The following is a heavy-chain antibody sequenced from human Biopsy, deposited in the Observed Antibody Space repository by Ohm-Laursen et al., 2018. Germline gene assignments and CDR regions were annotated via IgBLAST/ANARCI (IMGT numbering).Heavy chain of an antibody. J-gene: IGHJ5*02. CDR2: IYYTGST. CDR1: RDSISNYY. V-gene: IGHV4-59*08. CDR3: ARHPTGFWFDP. Sequence: GTLSLTCAVSRDSISNYYWTWIRQSPGKGLEWIGYIYYTGSTNYNPSVKSRATISVDTSKNQFSLKVSSVTAADTALYFCARHPTGFWFDPWGHGTLVTVSS.